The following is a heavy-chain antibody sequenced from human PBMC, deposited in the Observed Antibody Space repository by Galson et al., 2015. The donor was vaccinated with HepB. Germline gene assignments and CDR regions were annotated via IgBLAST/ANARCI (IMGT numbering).Heavy chain of an antibody. CDR2: IKQDGSEK. D-gene: IGHD1-14*01. CDR1: GSTFSSHW. Sequence: LRLSCAASGSTFSSHWMNWVRQAPGKGLEWVANIKQDGSEKYYADSVKGRFTISRDNAKNSLYLQMNSLRAEDTAVYYCAEITADWGPGTLVTVSS. J-gene: IGHJ1*01. CDR3: AEITAD. V-gene: IGHV3-7*01.